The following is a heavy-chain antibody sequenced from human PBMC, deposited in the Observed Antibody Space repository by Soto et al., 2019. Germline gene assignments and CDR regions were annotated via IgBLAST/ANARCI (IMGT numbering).Heavy chain of an antibody. J-gene: IGHJ6*02. Sequence: GASVKVSCKASGYTFTSYGISWVRQAPGQGLEWMGWISAYNGNTNYAQKLQGRVTMTTDTSTSTAYMELRSLRSDDTAVYYCARGPSHYDILTGYEYYYGMDVWGQGTMVTVSS. CDR3: ARGPSHYDILTGYEYYYGMDV. V-gene: IGHV1-18*04. CDR1: GYTFTSYG. D-gene: IGHD3-9*01. CDR2: ISAYNGNT.